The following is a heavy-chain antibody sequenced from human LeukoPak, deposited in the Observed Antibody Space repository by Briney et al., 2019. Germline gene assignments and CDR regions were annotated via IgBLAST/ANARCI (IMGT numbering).Heavy chain of an antibody. CDR3: AKGGKGGIGGVIVSVDY. CDR2: IRYDGSNK. D-gene: IGHD3-16*02. Sequence: GGSLRLSCAASGFTFSSYGMHWVRQAPGKGLEWVAFIRYDGSNKYYADSVKGRFTISRDNSKNTLYLQMNSLRAEDTAVYYCAKGGKGGIGGVIVSVDYWGQGTLVTVSS. J-gene: IGHJ4*02. V-gene: IGHV3-30*02. CDR1: GFTFSSYG.